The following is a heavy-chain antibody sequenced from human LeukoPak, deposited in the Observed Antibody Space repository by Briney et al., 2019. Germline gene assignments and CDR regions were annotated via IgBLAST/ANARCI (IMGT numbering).Heavy chain of an antibody. CDR1: GFTVSSNY. Sequence: GGSLRLSCAASGFTVSSNYMNWVRQAPGKGLEWVSVIYSGGSTYYADSVKGRFTISRDNSKNTLYLQMNSLRAEDTAVYYCAGYSSSWSDYYYGMDVWGQGTTVTVSS. D-gene: IGHD6-13*01. CDR2: IYSGGST. J-gene: IGHJ6*02. CDR3: AGYSSSWSDYYYGMDV. V-gene: IGHV3-66*01.